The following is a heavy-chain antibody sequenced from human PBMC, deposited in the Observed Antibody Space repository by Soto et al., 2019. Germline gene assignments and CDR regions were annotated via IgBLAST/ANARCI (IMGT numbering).Heavy chain of an antibody. V-gene: IGHV4-4*02. CDR1: GGSISSSNW. Sequence: PSETLSLTCAVSGGSISSSNWWSWVRQPPGKGLEWIGEIYHSGSTNYNPSLKSRVTISVDKSKNQFSLKLSSVTAADTAVYYCARDQGARGYYYGMDVWGQGTTVTVSS. CDR2: IYHSGST. J-gene: IGHJ6*02. D-gene: IGHD1-26*01. CDR3: ARDQGARGYYYGMDV.